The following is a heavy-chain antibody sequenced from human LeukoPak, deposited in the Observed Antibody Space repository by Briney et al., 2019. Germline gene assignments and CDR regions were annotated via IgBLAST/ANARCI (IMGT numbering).Heavy chain of an antibody. D-gene: IGHD3-22*01. J-gene: IGHJ4*02. CDR3: TTLWYYYDSSGYPLDY. CDR1: GFTFSSYG. V-gene: IGHV3-15*01. CDR2: IKSKTDGGTT. Sequence: GGSLRLSCAASGFTFSSYGMHWVRQAPGKGLEWVGRIKSKTDGGTTDYAAPVKGRFTISRDDSKNTLYLQMNSLKTEDTAVYYCTTLWYYYDSSGYPLDYWGQGTLVTVSS.